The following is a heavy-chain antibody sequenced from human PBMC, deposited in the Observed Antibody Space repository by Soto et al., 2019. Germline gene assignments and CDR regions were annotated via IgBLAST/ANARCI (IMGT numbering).Heavy chain of an antibody. CDR2: IIPIFGTA. D-gene: IGHD2-8*01. CDR1: GGTFSSYA. J-gene: IGHJ6*02. V-gene: IGHV1-69*13. Sequence: SVKVSCKASGGTFSSYAISWVRQAPGQGLEWMGGIIPIFGTANYAQKFQGRVTITADESTSTAYMELSSLRSEDTAVYYCARDWEWRREVYNSSYGMDVWGQGTTVTVSS. CDR3: ARDWEWRREVYNSSYGMDV.